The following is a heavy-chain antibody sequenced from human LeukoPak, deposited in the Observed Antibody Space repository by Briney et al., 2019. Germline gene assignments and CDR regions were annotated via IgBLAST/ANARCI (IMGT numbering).Heavy chain of an antibody. V-gene: IGHV4-39*01. CDR3: ARQDRYGSPHYYFDY. J-gene: IGHJ4*02. CDR2: IYYSGST. Sequence: SETLSLTCTVSGGSISSSSYYWGWIRQPPGKGLEWIRSIYYSGSTYYNPSLKSRVTISVDTSKNQFSLKLSSVTAADTAVYYCARQDRYGSPHYYFDYWGQGTLVTVSS. CDR1: GGSISSSSYY. D-gene: IGHD6-13*01.